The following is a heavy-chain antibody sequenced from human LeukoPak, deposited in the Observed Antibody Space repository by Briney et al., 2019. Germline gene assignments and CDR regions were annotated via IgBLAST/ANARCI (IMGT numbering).Heavy chain of an antibody. D-gene: IGHD6-6*01. J-gene: IGHJ4*02. CDR2: INPNSGGT. CDR3: AREGSLSYSSSSHFDY. V-gene: IGHV1-2*02. Sequence: ASVKVSCKASGYTFTSYYMHWVRQAPGQGLEWMGWINPNSGGTNYAQKFQGRVTMTRDTSISTVYMELSRLRSDDTAVYYCAREGSLSYSSSSHFDYWGQGTLVTVSS. CDR1: GYTFTSYY.